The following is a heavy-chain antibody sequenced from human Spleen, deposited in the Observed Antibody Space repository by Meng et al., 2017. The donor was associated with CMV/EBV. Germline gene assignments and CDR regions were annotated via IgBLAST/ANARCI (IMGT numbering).Heavy chain of an antibody. CDR1: GFTFSTYV. V-gene: IGHV3-30-3*01. CDR2: IGYDGSNK. Sequence: GGSLRLSCAGSGFTFSTYVMYWVRQAPGKGLDWVAVIGYDGSNKFYGDSVKGRFTISRDNSNNTLYLQMNSLRAEDTAVYYCARDSSAIDYWGQGTLVTVSS. J-gene: IGHJ4*02. CDR3: ARDSSAIDY. D-gene: IGHD6-19*01.